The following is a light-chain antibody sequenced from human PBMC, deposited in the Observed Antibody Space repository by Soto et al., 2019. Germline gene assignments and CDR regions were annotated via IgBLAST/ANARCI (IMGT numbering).Light chain of an antibody. Sequence: EIVMTQSPANLSVSPGERATLSCRASQSVSSNLAWYQQKPGQAPRLLIYGASTRATGIPVRFSGSGSGTEFTLTISSLQSEDFAVYYCQQYNNWPLTFGQGTKVEIK. CDR3: QQYNNWPLT. V-gene: IGKV3-15*01. J-gene: IGKJ1*01. CDR2: GAS. CDR1: QSVSSN.